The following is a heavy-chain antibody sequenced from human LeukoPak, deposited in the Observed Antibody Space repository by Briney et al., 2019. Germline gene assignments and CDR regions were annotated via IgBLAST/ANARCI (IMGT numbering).Heavy chain of an antibody. D-gene: IGHD6-19*01. CDR3: ASSGWYGGSYFDY. J-gene: IGHJ4*02. CDR2: ISGSGGST. Sequence: GSLRLSCAASGFTFSSYALSWVRQAPGKGLEWVSAISGSGGSTYYADSVKGRFTISRDNSKNTLYLQMNSLRAEDTAVYYCASSGWYGGSYFDYWGQGTLVTVSS. CDR1: GFTFSSYA. V-gene: IGHV3-23*01.